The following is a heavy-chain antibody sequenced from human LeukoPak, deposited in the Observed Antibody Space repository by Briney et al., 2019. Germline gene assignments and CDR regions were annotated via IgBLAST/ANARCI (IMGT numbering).Heavy chain of an antibody. V-gene: IGHV3-11*04. Sequence: AGGSLRLSCAASGFTFSDNYMTWVRQAPGKGLEWLSYISGNGGVIQYADSVKGRFTISRDNAKNSLYLQMNSLRAEDTAVYYCARDAVWGYYDSSGYYPLDYWGQGTLVTVSS. CDR1: GFTFSDNY. J-gene: IGHJ4*02. CDR3: ARDAVWGYYDSSGYYPLDY. D-gene: IGHD3-22*01. CDR2: ISGNGGVI.